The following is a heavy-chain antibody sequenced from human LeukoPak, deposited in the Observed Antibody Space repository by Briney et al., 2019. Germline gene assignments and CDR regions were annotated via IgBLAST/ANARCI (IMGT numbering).Heavy chain of an antibody. CDR2: ISAYNGNT. CDR3: ARLVGSNWYHEVLLGRDY. J-gene: IGHJ4*02. D-gene: IGHD6-13*01. CDR1: GYSFTNYG. Sequence: ASVKVSCKASGYSFTNYGISWVRQAPGQGLEWMGWISAYNGNTNYAQKLQGRVTMTTDTSTSTAYMELRSLRSDDTAVYYCARLVGSNWYHEVLLGRDYWGQGTLVTVSS. V-gene: IGHV1-18*01.